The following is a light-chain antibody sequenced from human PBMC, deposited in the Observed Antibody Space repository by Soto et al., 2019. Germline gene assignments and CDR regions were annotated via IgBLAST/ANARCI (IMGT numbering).Light chain of an antibody. Sequence: EIVLTQSPGTLSLSPGERVTLSCRASQSVSSNYLAWYQQKPGQAPRLLIYGASSRATGIPDTFRGSGSGTHFTLTSSSREPEDSAVYYWQQYGPSSITFRPGTKVHIK. CDR1: QSVSSNY. J-gene: IGKJ3*01. V-gene: IGKV3-20*01. CDR3: QQYGPSSIT. CDR2: GAS.